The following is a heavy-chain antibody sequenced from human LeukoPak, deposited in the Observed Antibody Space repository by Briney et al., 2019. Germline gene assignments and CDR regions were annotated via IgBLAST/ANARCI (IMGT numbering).Heavy chain of an antibody. J-gene: IGHJ5*02. CDR2: IIPIFGTA. Sequence: SVKVSCKASGGTFSSYAISWVRQAPGQGLEWMGGIIPIFGTANYAQKFQGRVTITADESTSTAYMELSSLRSEDTAVYYCARVELGIIKRWFDPWGQGTLVTVSS. D-gene: IGHD7-27*01. CDR1: GGTFSSYA. CDR3: ARVELGIIKRWFDP. V-gene: IGHV1-69*13.